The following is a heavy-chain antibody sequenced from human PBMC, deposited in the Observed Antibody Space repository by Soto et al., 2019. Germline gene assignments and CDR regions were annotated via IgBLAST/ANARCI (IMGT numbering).Heavy chain of an antibody. J-gene: IGHJ6*02. Sequence: ASVKVSCKASGGTFSSYAISWVRQAPGQGLEWMGIINPSGGSTSYAQKFQGRVTMTRDTSTSTVYMELSSLRSEDTAVYYCAREPLIAAAGFYYYGMDVWGQGTTVTVSS. V-gene: IGHV1-46*01. CDR1: GGTFSSYA. D-gene: IGHD6-13*01. CDR3: AREPLIAAAGFYYYGMDV. CDR2: INPSGGST.